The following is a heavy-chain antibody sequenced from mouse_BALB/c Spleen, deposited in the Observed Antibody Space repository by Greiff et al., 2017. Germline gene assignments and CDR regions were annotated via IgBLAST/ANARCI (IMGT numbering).Heavy chain of an antibody. Sequence: EVKLMESGGGLVQPGGSRKLSCAASGFTFSSFGMHWVRQAPEKGLEWVAYISSGSSTIYYADTVKGRFTISRDNPKNTLFLQMTSLRSEDTAMYYCARYGGGNYGFDYWGQGTTLTVSS. V-gene: IGHV5-17*02. CDR2: ISSGSSTI. CDR3: ARYGGGNYGFDY. CDR1: GFTFSSFG. J-gene: IGHJ2*01. D-gene: IGHD2-1*01.